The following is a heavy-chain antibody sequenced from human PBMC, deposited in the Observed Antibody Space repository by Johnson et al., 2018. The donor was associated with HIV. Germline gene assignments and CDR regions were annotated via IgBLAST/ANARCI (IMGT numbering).Heavy chain of an antibody. Sequence: QVHLVESGGGVVQPGRSLRLSCAASGFTFSNYALHWVRQAPGKGLEWVAFISYDGSNKYYADSVIGSFPSSRDNAKNSLYLQMNSLRAEDTALYYCARDLGDDSSGSDAFDIWGQGTMVTVSS. CDR3: ARDLGDDSSGSDAFDI. CDR2: ISYDGSNK. CDR1: GFTFSNYA. D-gene: IGHD3-22*01. J-gene: IGHJ3*02. V-gene: IGHV3-30*04.